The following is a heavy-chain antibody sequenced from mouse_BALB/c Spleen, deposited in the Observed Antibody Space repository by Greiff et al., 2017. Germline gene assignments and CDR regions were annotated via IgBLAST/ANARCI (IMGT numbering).Heavy chain of an antibody. V-gene: IGHV1S81*02. D-gene: IGHD6-1*01. CDR1: GYTFTSYW. J-gene: IGHJ3*01. Sequence: VQLQQSGAELVKPGASVKLSCKASGYTFTSYWMHWVKQRPGQGLEWIGEINPSNGRTNYNEKFKSKATLTVDKSSSTAYMQLSSLTSEDSAVYYCAGSAGQVAFAYWGQGTLVTVSA. CDR3: AGSAGQVAFAY. CDR2: INPSNGRT.